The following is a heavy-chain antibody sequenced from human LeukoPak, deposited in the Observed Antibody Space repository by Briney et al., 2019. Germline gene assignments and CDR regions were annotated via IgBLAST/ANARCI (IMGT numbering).Heavy chain of an antibody. J-gene: IGHJ4*02. CDR3: ARDEDTAMAIDY. Sequence: GGSLRLSCAASGFTFSSYAMHWVRQAPGKGLEWVAVISYDGGNKYYADSVKGRFTISRDNAKNSLYLQMNSLRAEDTAVYYCARDEDTAMAIDYWGQGTLVTVSS. CDR1: GFTFSSYA. CDR2: ISYDGGNK. D-gene: IGHD5-18*01. V-gene: IGHV3-30-3*01.